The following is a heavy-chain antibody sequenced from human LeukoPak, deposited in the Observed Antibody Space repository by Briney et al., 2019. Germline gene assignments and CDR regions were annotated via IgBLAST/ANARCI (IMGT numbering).Heavy chain of an antibody. D-gene: IGHD3-10*01. Sequence: PGGSLRLSCAASGFTFSSYGMHWVRQAPGKGLEWVAFTRYDGSNKYYADSVKGRFTISRDNSKNTLYLQMNSLRAEDTAVYYCAKDVITMVRGSGAFDIWGQGTMVTVSS. J-gene: IGHJ3*02. CDR3: AKDVITMVRGSGAFDI. V-gene: IGHV3-30*02. CDR2: TRYDGSNK. CDR1: GFTFSSYG.